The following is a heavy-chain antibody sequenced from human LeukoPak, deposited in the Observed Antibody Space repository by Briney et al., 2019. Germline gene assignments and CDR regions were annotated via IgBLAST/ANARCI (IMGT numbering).Heavy chain of an antibody. D-gene: IGHD5-12*01. V-gene: IGHV1-69*04. CDR2: IIPILGIA. CDR3: ARGLDIVATRTIFDY. CDR1: GYTFTSYD. Sequence: SVKVSCKASGYTFTSYDINWVRQATGQGLEWMGRIIPILGIANYAQKFQGRVTITADKSTSTAYMELSSLRSEDTAVYYCARGLDIVATRTIFDYWGQGTLVTVSS. J-gene: IGHJ4*02.